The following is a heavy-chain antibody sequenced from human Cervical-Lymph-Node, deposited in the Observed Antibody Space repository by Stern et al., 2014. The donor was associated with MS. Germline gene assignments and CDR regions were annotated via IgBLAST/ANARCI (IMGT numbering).Heavy chain of an antibody. Sequence: QVQLVQSGSELKQPGASVKVSCKASGYAFNRYAMNWVRQAPGQGLEWMGWINTNTGNPRYAQGFAGRFVFSLDTSLSTAYLQIRRLKAGDTAVYYCGRDRITFGGVIVAPYYLDPWGQGTLVAVSS. CDR3: GRDRITFGGVIVAPYYLDP. CDR1: GYAFNRYA. V-gene: IGHV7-4-1*02. J-gene: IGHJ5*02. CDR2: INTNTGNP. D-gene: IGHD3-16*02.